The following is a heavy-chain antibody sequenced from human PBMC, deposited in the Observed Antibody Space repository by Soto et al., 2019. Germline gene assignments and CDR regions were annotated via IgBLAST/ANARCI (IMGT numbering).Heavy chain of an antibody. J-gene: IGHJ6*02. D-gene: IGHD2-2*01. CDR1: GGSFSGYY. CDR2: INHSGST. CDR3: ARGRVPAAVDQTPYYGMDV. Sequence: LSLTCAVYGGSFSGYYCSWIRQPPGKGLEWIGEINHSGSTNYNPSLKSRVTISVDTSKNQFSLKLSSVTAADTAVYYCARGRVPAAVDQTPYYGMDVWGQGTTVTVSS. V-gene: IGHV4-34*01.